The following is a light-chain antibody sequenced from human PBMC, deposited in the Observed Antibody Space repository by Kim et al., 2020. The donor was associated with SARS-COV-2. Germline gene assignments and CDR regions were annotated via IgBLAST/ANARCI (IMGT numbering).Light chain of an antibody. CDR2: ETS. Sequence: LSPGKRATLSCRASQSVGNSLAWFQQKPGQAPRLLIFETSNRATGIPARFSGSGSGTGFTLTISSLEPEDFAVYYCQQRYNWPLTFGGGTKVDIK. J-gene: IGKJ4*01. CDR1: QSVGNS. CDR3: QQRYNWPLT. V-gene: IGKV3-11*01.